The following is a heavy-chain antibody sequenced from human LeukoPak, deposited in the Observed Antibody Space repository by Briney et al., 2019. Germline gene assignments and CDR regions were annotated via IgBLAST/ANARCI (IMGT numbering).Heavy chain of an antibody. CDR3: ARGNIVAPDWFDP. J-gene: IGHJ5*02. D-gene: IGHD2-15*01. Sequence: PSETLSLTCTVSGGSISSYYWSWIRQPPGKGLEWIGYIYYSGSTNYNPSLKSRVTISVDTSKNQFSLKLSSVTAADTDVYYCARGNIVAPDWFDPWGQGTLVTVSS. CDR1: GGSISSYY. V-gene: IGHV4-59*01. CDR2: IYYSGST.